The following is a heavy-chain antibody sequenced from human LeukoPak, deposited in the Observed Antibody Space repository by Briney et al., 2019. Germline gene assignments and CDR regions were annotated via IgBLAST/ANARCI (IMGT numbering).Heavy chain of an antibody. D-gene: IGHD3-10*01. V-gene: IGHV1-18*01. J-gene: IGHJ5*02. CDR2: ISAYNGNT. CDR3: ARGSVVGRRGIYYGSGTHHWFDP. Sequence: ASVKVSCKASGYTFTSYGISWVRQAPGQGLEWTGWISAYNGNTNYAQKLQGRVTMTTDTSTCTAYMELRSLRSDDTAVYYCARGSVVGRRGIYYGSGTHHWFDPWGQGTLVTVSS. CDR1: GYTFTSYG.